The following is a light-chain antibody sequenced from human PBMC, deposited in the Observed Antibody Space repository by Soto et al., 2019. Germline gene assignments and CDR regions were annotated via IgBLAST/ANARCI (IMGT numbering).Light chain of an antibody. V-gene: IGLV2-14*01. CDR3: SSYTDSTNYV. CDR1: SSDVGTRNF. CDR2: QVT. Sequence: QSVLTQPASVSGSPGQSITISCTGTSSDVGTRNFVSWYQQHTGKAPKLMIYQVTNRPSGVSNRFSVSKSGNTASLTISGLQAEDEADYYCSSYTDSTNYVFGTGTKVTVL. J-gene: IGLJ1*01.